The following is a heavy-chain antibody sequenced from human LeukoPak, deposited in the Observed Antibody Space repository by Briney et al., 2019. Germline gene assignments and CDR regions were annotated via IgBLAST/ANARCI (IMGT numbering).Heavy chain of an antibody. CDR2: ISSDESER. J-gene: IGHJ4*02. D-gene: IGHD3-22*01. CDR1: GFTFNTYG. Sequence: GGSLRLSCAASGFTFNTYGMHWVRQAPGKGLEWVAVISSDESERYYADSVKRRFSISRDNSKNTLYLQMNTLRAEDTAVYYCVKGSSSGTVDYWGQGTLVAVSS. V-gene: IGHV3-30*18. CDR3: VKGSSSGTVDY.